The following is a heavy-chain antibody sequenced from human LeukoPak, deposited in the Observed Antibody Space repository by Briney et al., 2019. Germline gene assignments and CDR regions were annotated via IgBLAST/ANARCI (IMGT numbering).Heavy chain of an antibody. CDR1: GGTFSSYA. Sequence: SVKVSCKASGGTFSSYAISWVRQAPGQGLEWMGRIIPILGIANYAQKFQGRVTITADKSTSTAYMEPSSLRSEDTAVYYCARWGVISGYFDYWGQGTLVTVSS. CDR2: IIPILGIA. J-gene: IGHJ4*02. V-gene: IGHV1-69*04. D-gene: IGHD1-26*01. CDR3: ARWGVISGYFDY.